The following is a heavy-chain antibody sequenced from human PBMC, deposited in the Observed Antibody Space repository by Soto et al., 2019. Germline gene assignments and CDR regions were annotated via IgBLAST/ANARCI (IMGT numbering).Heavy chain of an antibody. D-gene: IGHD1-26*01. CDR3: ARDGNTDYYYYGMDV. V-gene: IGHV3-21*01. Sequence: GGSLRLSCAASGFTFSSYSMNWVRQAPGKGLEWVSSISSSSSYIYYADSVKGRFTISRDNAKNSLHLQMNSLRAEDTAVYYCARDGNTDYYYYGMDVWGQGTTVTVSS. CDR1: GFTFSSYS. CDR2: ISSSSSYI. J-gene: IGHJ6*02.